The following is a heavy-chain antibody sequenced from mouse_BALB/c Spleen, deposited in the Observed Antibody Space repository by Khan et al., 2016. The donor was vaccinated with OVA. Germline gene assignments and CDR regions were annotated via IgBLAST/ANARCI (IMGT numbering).Heavy chain of an antibody. CDR2: IYPGSGST. J-gene: IGHJ3*01. CDR1: GYTFTAYV. CDR3: ARSYDGAWFAY. V-gene: IGHV1-81*01. D-gene: IGHD1-1*01. Sequence: QVQLQQSGTELVKPGASVKMSCKVSGYTFTAYVISWVKQRTGQGLEWIGEIYPGSGSTYYHEKFKGKATLTADKSSHTVTMQVSSLTSEDSAVLFCARSYDGAWFAYWGQGTLVTVSA.